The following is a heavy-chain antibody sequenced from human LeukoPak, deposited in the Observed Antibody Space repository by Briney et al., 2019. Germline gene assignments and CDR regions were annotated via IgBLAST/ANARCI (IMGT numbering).Heavy chain of an antibody. CDR3: TALRFGISVDFDY. J-gene: IGHJ4*02. Sequence: GGSLRLSCAASGFDFNSHSMNWVRQAPGKGLEWVSYISSGSSTMYYADSVKGRFTISRDNAKNSLYLQMNSLRDEDTALYYCTALRFGISVDFDYWGLGTLVTVSS. V-gene: IGHV3-48*02. CDR2: ISSGSSTM. CDR1: GFDFNSHS. D-gene: IGHD3-10*01.